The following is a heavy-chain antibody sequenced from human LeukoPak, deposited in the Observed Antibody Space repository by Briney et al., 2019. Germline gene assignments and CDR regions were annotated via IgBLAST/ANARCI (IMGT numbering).Heavy chain of an antibody. V-gene: IGHV1-69*01. CDR2: IIPIFGTA. D-gene: IGHD2-2*01. J-gene: IGHJ4*02. CDR1: GGTFSSYA. CDR3: ARPKVPAAMWGSFFY. Sequence: SVTVSCKASGGTFSSYAISWVRQAPGQGLEWMGGIIPIFGTANYAQKFQGRVTITADESTSTAYMELSSLRSEDTAVYYCARPKVPAAMWGSFFYWGQGTLVTVSS.